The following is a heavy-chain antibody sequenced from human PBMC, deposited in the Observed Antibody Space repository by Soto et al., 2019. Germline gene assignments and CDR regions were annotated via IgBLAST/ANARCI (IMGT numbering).Heavy chain of an antibody. D-gene: IGHD2-21*02. J-gene: IGHJ4*02. V-gene: IGHV3-64D*06. CDR2: ISSNGGST. CDR3: ARDNCGSDCYFDY. CDR1: VFTFNTYP. Sequence: WWSXRLACSASVFTFNTYPIHLVRQAPGKGLEYISTISSNGGSTHYADSVKGRFTISRDNSENTLYLQMSRLRPEDTAVYYSARDNCGSDCYFDYWGQGTLVTVSS.